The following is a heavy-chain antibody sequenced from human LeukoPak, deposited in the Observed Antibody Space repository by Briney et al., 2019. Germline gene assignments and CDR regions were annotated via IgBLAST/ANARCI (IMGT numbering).Heavy chain of an antibody. J-gene: IGHJ4*02. CDR3: ARDREGATDY. D-gene: IGHD1-26*01. CDR2: INTDGSST. V-gene: IGHV3-74*01. Sequence: GGSLRLSCAASGFTFSSYWMHWVRQAPGKRLVWVSRINTDGSSTSYADSVKGRFTISRDNAKNTLYLQMNSLRAEDTAVYYCARDREGATDYWGQGTLVTVSS. CDR1: GFTFSSYW.